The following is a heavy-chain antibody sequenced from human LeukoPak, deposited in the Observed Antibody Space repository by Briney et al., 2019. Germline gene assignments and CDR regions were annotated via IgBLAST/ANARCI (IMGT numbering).Heavy chain of an antibody. V-gene: IGHV3-30*02. CDR1: GFIFSNYG. CDR2: IRSDGSEK. CDR3: AKHDSSSVY. J-gene: IGHJ4*02. Sequence: GGSLRLSCAVSGFIFSNYGMHWVRQAPGKGLEWVAFIRSDGSEKNYAGSVKGRFTISRDNSKNTLYVQMNSLRADDTAAYYCAKHDSSSVYWGQGTLVTVSS. D-gene: IGHD3-22*01.